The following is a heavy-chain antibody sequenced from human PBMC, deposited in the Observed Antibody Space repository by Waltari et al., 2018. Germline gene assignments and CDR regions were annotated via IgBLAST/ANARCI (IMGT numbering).Heavy chain of an antibody. J-gene: IGHJ6*03. CDR1: GGSISSYY. V-gene: IGHV4-59*01. Sequence: QVQLQESGPGLVKPSETLSLTCTVSGGSISSYYWSWIRQPPGKGLEWIGYIYYSGSTNYNPSLKSRVTISVDTSKNQFSLKLSSVTAADTAVYYCARVVDSSGPYYYYYYYMDVWGKGTTVTVSS. CDR3: ARVVDSSGPYYYYYYYMDV. CDR2: IYYSGST. D-gene: IGHD3-22*01.